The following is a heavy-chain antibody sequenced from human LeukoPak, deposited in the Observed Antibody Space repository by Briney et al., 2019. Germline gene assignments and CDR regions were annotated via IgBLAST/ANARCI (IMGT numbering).Heavy chain of an antibody. D-gene: IGHD2-2*01. J-gene: IGHJ5*02. V-gene: IGHV4-30-4*01. CDR2: IYDSGST. CDR1: GGSIRSGNYY. Sequence: SETLSLTCTVSGGSIRSGNYYWSWIRQPPGKGLEWIGYIYDSGSTYYNPSLKSRTTISVDTSKNQFSLKLTSVTAADTAVYYCARAGWRTVVVPAAKDNWFDPWGQGTLVTVSS. CDR3: ARAGWRTVVVPAAKDNWFDP.